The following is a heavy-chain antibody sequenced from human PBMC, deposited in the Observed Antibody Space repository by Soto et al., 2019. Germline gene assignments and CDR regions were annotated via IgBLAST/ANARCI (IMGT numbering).Heavy chain of an antibody. Sequence: QVQLVQSGAEVKKPGSSVKVSCKASGGTFSSYAISWVRQAPGQGLEWMGGIIPIFGTANYAQKFQGRVTSTADESTSTAYMELSSLRSEDTAVYYCARLLEVPAAIYYDGMDVWGQGTTVTVSS. CDR3: ARLLEVPAAIYYDGMDV. D-gene: IGHD2-2*01. V-gene: IGHV1-69*12. CDR2: IIPIFGTA. J-gene: IGHJ6*02. CDR1: GGTFSSYA.